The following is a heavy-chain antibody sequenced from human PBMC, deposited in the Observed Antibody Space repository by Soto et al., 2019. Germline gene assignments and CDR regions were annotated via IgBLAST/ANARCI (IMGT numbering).Heavy chain of an antibody. CDR2: ISYDGSNK. D-gene: IGHD5-18*01. V-gene: IGHV3-30*18. CDR1: GFTFSSYG. CDR3: AKDPASYGLVY. J-gene: IGHJ4*02. Sequence: QVQLVESGGGVVQPGRSLRLSCAASGFTFSSYGRHWVRQAPGKGLEWVAVISYDGSNKYYADSVKGRFTISRDNSKNTLYLQMNSLRAEDTAVYYRAKDPASYGLVYWGPGTLVTVSS.